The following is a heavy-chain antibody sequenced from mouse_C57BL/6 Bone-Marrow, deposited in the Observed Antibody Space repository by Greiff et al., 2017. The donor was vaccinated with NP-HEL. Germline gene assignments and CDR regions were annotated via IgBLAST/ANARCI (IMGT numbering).Heavy chain of an antibody. CDR2: IHPNSGST. D-gene: IGHD1-1*01. CDR3: ARRGSSYNYAMDY. CDR1: GYTFTSYW. Sequence: QVQLKQSGAELVKPGASVKLSCKASGYTFTSYWMHWVKQRPGQGLEWIGMIHPNSGSTNYNEKFKSKATLTVDKSSSTAYMQLSSLTSEDSAVYYCARRGSSYNYAMDYWGQGTSVTVSS. J-gene: IGHJ4*01. V-gene: IGHV1-64*01.